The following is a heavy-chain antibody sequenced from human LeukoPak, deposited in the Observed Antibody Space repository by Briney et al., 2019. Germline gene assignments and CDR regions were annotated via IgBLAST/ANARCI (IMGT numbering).Heavy chain of an antibody. V-gene: IGHV3-74*01. CDR1: GFTFSSYW. CDR2: INTFGTTA. J-gene: IGHJ4*02. Sequence: GGSLRLSCAVSGFTFSSYWMNWVRQVPGKGLVWVSHINTFGTTATYADPVKGRFTISRDNANNTLYLQMNSLRVEDTAVYYCVRDNAYKFDYWGQGTLVTVSS. CDR3: VRDNAYKFDY. D-gene: IGHD5-24*01.